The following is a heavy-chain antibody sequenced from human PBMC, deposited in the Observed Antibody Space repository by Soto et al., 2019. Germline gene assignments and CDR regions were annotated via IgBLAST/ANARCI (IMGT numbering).Heavy chain of an antibody. V-gene: IGHV1-58*01. CDR2: IVVGSGNT. CDR1: GFTFTSSA. J-gene: IGHJ6*02. Sequence: SVKVSCKASGFTFTSSAVHWVRQARGQSLEWIGWIVVGSGNTNYAQKVQERVTITRDMSTSTAYMELSSLRSEDTAVYYCAADGSGYCSGGSCYPIDYYYGMDVWGQGTTVTVSS. D-gene: IGHD2-15*01. CDR3: AADGSGYCSGGSCYPIDYYYGMDV.